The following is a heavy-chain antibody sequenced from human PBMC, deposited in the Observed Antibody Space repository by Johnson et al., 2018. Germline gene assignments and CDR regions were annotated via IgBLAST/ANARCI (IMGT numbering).Heavy chain of an antibody. Sequence: QVQLQESGPGLVQPSQTLSLTCTVSGGSINSGAYFWNWIRQHPEKGLEWIGFIFYTGTTYYNPSLESRVTISMDKSTNQFSLNLRSVRAADTAVYYCARGDCKGTGDYWGHGTLVTVSS. CDR3: ARGDCKGTGDY. CDR2: IFYTGTT. CDR1: GGSINSGAYF. J-gene: IGHJ4*01. V-gene: IGHV4-31*03. D-gene: IGHD2/OR15-2a*01.